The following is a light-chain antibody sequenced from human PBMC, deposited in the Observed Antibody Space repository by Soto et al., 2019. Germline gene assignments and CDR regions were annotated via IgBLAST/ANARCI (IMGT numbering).Light chain of an antibody. V-gene: IGLV2-23*01. CDR3: CSFAGSTPFV. CDR2: EGR. Sequence: QSVLTQPASVSGSPGQSITISCTGTSSDVGSYNLVSWYQQHPGKAPKVIIYEGRKRPSGVSNRFSGSKSGNTASLTISGLQAEDEADYYCCSFAGSTPFVFGTGTRSPS. J-gene: IGLJ1*01. CDR1: SSDVGSYNL.